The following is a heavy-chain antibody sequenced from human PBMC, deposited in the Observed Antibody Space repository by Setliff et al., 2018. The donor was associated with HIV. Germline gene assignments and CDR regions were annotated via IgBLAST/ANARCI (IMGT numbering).Heavy chain of an antibody. CDR3: TRELNGHTSSHYYFGLDV. J-gene: IGHJ6*02. V-gene: IGHV3-13*01. D-gene: IGHD6-6*01. CDR2: IGTGGDT. CDR1: GFAFSDYD. Sequence: PGGSLRLSCATSGFAFSDYDLHWVRQVTGEGLEWVSAIGTGGDTYYADSVKGRFTISRENAKNSLYLQMNNVRAGDTAVYYCTRELNGHTSSHYYFGLDVWGQGTTVTVSS.